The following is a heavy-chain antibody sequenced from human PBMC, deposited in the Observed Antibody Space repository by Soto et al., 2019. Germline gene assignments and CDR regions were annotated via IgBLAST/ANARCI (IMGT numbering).Heavy chain of an antibody. CDR1: EFDFEDYA. J-gene: IGHJ4*02. CDR2: TNSDGTDS. V-gene: IGHV3-43D*04. CDR3: AKSLYYYDSSPLDH. Sequence: VGSLRLSCAAAEFDFEDYAMHWVRQVPGKGLEWVSLTNSDGTDSYYMDSVKGRFTISRDNAKSTLYLQMDRLRPEDTALYFCAKSLYYYDSSPLDHWGQGTLVTVSS. D-gene: IGHD3-22*01.